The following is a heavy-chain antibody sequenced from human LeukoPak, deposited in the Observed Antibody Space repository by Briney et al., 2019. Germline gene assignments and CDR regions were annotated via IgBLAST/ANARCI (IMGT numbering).Heavy chain of an antibody. D-gene: IGHD3-22*01. V-gene: IGHV3-64D*06. CDR1: GFTFSSYE. CDR2: ISSNGGRT. J-gene: IGHJ4*02. Sequence: PGGSLRLSCAASGFTFSSYEMNWVRQAPGKGLEYVSGISSNGGRTYYADSVKGRFTISRDNSKNTLYLQMSSLGAEDTAVYYCVRLATDSSDYYWYYFDCWGQGTLVTVSS. CDR3: VRLATDSSDYYWYYFDC.